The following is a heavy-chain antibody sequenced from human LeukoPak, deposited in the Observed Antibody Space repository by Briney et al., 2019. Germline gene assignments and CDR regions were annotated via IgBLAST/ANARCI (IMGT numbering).Heavy chain of an antibody. CDR3: ARGGVSIIVVVVAATRVFAFDI. Sequence: ASVKVSCKASGYTFTSYDINWVRQATGQGLEWMGWMNPNSGNTGYAQKFQGRVTMTRNTSISTAYMELSSLRSEDTAVYYCARGGVSIIVVVVAATRVFAFDIWGQGTMVTVS. D-gene: IGHD2-15*01. J-gene: IGHJ3*02. V-gene: IGHV1-8*01. CDR1: GYTFTSYD. CDR2: MNPNSGNT.